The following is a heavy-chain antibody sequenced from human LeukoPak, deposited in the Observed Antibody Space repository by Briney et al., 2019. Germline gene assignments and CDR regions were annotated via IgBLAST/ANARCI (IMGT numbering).Heavy chain of an antibody. CDR1: GFSVSRHH. D-gene: IGHD3-22*01. J-gene: IGHJ3*02. V-gene: IGHV3-66*01. Sequence: GGSLRLSCAASGFSVSRHHMSWIRQAPGKGLEWVSLIYTGGRIYYADSVKGRFTFSSDNSKKTLYLQMNSLRAEDTAVYYCARGVVDGNNYSYCAFDIWGQGTTVTVSS. CDR3: ARGVVDGNNYSYCAFDI. CDR2: IYTGGRI.